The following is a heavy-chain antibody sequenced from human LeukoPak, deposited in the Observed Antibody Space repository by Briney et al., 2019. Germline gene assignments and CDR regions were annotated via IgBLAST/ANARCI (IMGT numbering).Heavy chain of an antibody. D-gene: IGHD3-16*02. V-gene: IGHV3-23*01. CDR3: ARDIELST. Sequence: GGSLRLSCAASGFTFRDSAMTWVRQAPGKGLQWVSLISFSGDNTYYADSVKGRFTISRDDAKDTLYLQMNSLRAEDTAIYYCARDIELSTWGLGTTVTVSS. CDR1: GFTFRDSA. CDR2: ISFSGDNT. J-gene: IGHJ3*01.